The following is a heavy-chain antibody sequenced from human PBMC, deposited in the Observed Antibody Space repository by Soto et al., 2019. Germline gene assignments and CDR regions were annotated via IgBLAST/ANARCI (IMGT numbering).Heavy chain of an antibody. V-gene: IGHV4-4*02. CDR3: VRSPGWYNTDS. CDR2: MHHSGNT. Sequence: QLQLQESGPGLVKPSGTLSLTCAVSGDSVISNWRWGWVRQSPGKGVEWIADMHHSGNTNYSPSLESRVTLSVSKSKNQFSLKMSSMTAADTPVYFCVRSPGWYNTDSWGQGILVTVSS. CDR1: GDSVISNWR. J-gene: IGHJ4*02. D-gene: IGHD6-19*01.